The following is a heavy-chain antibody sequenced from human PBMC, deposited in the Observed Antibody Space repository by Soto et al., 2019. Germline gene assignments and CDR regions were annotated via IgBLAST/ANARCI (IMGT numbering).Heavy chain of an antibody. V-gene: IGHV1-2*02. Sequence: ASVKVSCKASGYTFTGYYMHWVRQAPGQGLEWMGWINPNSGGTNYAQKFQGRVTMTRDTSVSTAYMERSRLRSDDTAVYYCARDEYYYDSSGFPYYYGMDVWGQGTTVTVS. CDR1: GYTFTGYY. CDR3: ARDEYYYDSSGFPYYYGMDV. CDR2: INPNSGGT. J-gene: IGHJ6*02. D-gene: IGHD3-22*01.